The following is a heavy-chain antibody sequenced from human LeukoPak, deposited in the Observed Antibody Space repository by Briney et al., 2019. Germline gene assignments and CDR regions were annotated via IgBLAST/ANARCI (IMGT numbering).Heavy chain of an antibody. CDR2: IIPIFGTA. V-gene: IGHV1-69*05. Sequence: SVKVSCKASGGTFSSYAISWVRQAPGQGLEWMGGIIPIFGTANYAQKFQGRVTITTDESTSTAYMELSSLRSEDTAVYYCASTHNYYYYYYMDVWGKGTTVTVSS. CDR1: GGTFSSYA. J-gene: IGHJ6*03. CDR3: ASTHNYYYYYYMDV. D-gene: IGHD1-1*01.